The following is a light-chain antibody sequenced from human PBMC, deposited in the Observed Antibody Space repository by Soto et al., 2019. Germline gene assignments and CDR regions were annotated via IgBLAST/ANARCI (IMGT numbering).Light chain of an antibody. V-gene: IGLV2-14*01. CDR3: CSYTVNNTRVV. CDR2: EVN. CDR1: SSDVGGYNF. J-gene: IGLJ2*01. Sequence: QSVLTQPASVSGSPGQSITISCTGTSSDVGGYNFVSWYQHHPDRAPQLIIYEVNNRPSGVSTRFSGSKSAYTATLTISGLQTEDEADYYCCSYTVNNTRVVFGGGTKLTVL.